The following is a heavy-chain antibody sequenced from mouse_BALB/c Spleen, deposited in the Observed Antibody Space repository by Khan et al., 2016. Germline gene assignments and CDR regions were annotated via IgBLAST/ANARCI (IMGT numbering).Heavy chain of an antibody. V-gene: IGHV9-1*02. Sequence: QIQLVQSGPELKKPGETVKISCRASGYAFTNYGIHWVRQAPGKGLKWMGRIATYSGEPTYADDFKGRFAFTLETSASTAYLQINHLKYEDLATYFCARRRLLRLYYSLDYWRQGTPVTLSS. CDR2: IATYSGEP. CDR3: ARRRLLRLYYSLDY. CDR1: GYAFTNYG. J-gene: IGHJ4*01. D-gene: IGHD6-2*01.